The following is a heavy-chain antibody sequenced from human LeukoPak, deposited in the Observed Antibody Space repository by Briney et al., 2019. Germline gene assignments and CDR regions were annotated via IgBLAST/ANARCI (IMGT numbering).Heavy chain of an antibody. CDR1: GYTFTNFV. Sequence: GASVKVSCKTSGYTFTNFVLSWLRQAPGQGLEWIGWISSYNTNRKYAHKFQGRVTMTTDTSTNTGYMELRSLKSDDTAVYYCAREPQQTVRSDNWFDSWGQGTLVSVSS. V-gene: IGHV1-18*01. D-gene: IGHD3-10*01. CDR2: ISSYNTNR. CDR3: AREPQQTVRSDNWFDS. J-gene: IGHJ5*01.